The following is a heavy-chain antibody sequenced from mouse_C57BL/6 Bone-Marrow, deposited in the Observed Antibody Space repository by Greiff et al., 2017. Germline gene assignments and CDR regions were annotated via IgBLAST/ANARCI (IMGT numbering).Heavy chain of an antibody. CDR3: TTHYGSSHWYFDV. Sequence: VQLKQSGAELVRPGASVKLSCTASCFNIKDDYMHWVKQTPEQGLEWICWIDPETGDTESASTFQGKATITADTSANTAYLQLSSLTTEDTDVYYCTTHYGSSHWYFDVWGTGTTVTVSS. D-gene: IGHD1-1*01. CDR2: IDPETGDT. CDR1: CFNIKDDY. J-gene: IGHJ1*03. V-gene: IGHV14-4*01.